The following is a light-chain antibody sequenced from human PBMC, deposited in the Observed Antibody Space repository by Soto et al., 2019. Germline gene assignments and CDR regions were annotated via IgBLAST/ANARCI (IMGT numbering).Light chain of an antibody. CDR3: QQPPHT. CDR2: ATS. J-gene: IGKJ3*01. V-gene: IGKV4-1*01. Sequence: DIVMTQSPDSLAVSLGERATINCKSSQSVLSSSNNKNSIAWYQQKPGQPPRLLIYATSTLQSGVPSRFSGRDSGADFTLTINNLQPEDFATYYCQQPPHTFGPGTKVDIK. CDR1: QSVLSSSNNKNS.